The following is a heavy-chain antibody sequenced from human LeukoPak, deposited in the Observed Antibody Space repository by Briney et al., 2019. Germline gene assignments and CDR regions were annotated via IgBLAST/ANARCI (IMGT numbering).Heavy chain of an antibody. CDR3: ARLYCSGGSCYSVDY. CDR2: ISGSGSST. V-gene: IGHV3-23*01. CDR1: GGSIGTYS. Sequence: QTSETLSLTCTVSGGSIGTYSWNWIRQPPGKGLEWVSGISGSGSSTYYADSVKGRFTISRDNSRNTLYLQMNSLRAEDTAVYYCARLYCSGGSCYSVDYWGQGTLVTVSS. D-gene: IGHD2-15*01. J-gene: IGHJ4*02.